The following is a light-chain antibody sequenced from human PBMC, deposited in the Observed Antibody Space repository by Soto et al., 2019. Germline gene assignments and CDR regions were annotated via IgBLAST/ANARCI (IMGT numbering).Light chain of an antibody. CDR2: WAS. V-gene: IGKV4-1*01. Sequence: DIVMTQSPDSLAVSLGERATINCKSSQSVLYRSNNKNYLAWYQQRPGQPPKLLIYWASTRESGVSDRFSGSGSETDFTLTISRLQAEDVAVYYCQQYYDIPRTFGQGTKVDIK. J-gene: IGKJ1*01. CDR3: QQYYDIPRT. CDR1: QSVLYRSNNKNY.